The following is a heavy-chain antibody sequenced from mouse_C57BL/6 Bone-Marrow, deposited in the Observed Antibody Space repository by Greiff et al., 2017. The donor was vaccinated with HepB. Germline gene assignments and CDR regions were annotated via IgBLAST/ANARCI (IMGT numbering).Heavy chain of an antibody. Sequence: VQLQQPGAELVMPGASVKLSCKASGYTFTSYWMHWVKQRPGQGLEWIGEIDPSDSYTNYNQKFKGKSTLTVDKSSSTAYMQLSSLTSEDSAVYYCARVSGLAWFAYWGQGTLVTVSA. V-gene: IGHV1-69*01. D-gene: IGHD3-2*02. CDR1: GYTFTSYW. CDR2: IDPSDSYT. J-gene: IGHJ3*01. CDR3: ARVSGLAWFAY.